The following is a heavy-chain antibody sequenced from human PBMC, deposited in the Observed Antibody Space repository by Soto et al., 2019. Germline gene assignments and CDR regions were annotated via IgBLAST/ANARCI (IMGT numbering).Heavy chain of an antibody. J-gene: IGHJ4*02. CDR3: ARMNYYDTSGYPFDY. CDR1: GGSISSYY. V-gene: IGHV4-59*01. CDR2: IYYSGST. D-gene: IGHD3-22*01. Sequence: PSETLSLTCTVSGGSISSYYWSWIRQPPGKGLEWIGYIYYSGSTYYNPSLKSRVTISVDTSKNQFSLKLSSVTAADTAVYYCARMNYYDTSGYPFDYWGQGMMVTVSS.